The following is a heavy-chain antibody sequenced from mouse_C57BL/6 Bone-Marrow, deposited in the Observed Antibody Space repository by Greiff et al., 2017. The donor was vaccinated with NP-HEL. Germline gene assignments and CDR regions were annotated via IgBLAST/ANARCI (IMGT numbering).Heavy chain of an antibody. J-gene: IGHJ3*01. CDR2: IWRGGST. D-gene: IGHD1-1*01. CDR3: AKNDYGSSYGGFAY. V-gene: IGHV2-5*01. Sequence: KCLEWLGVIWRGGSTDYNAAFMSRLSITKDNSKSQVFFKMNSLQADDTAIYYCAKNDYGSSYGGFAYWGQGTLVTVSA.